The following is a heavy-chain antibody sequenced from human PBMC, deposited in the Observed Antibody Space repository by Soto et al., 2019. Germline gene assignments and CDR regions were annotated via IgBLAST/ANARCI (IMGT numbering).Heavy chain of an antibody. CDR3: ARDTAPSDV. D-gene: IGHD4-17*01. Sequence: ASVKVSCKASGYSFSSYGIHWVRQAPGQGLEWMGWINTYNGNRNFAQKFEDRVTMTTATSANTVFMELSNLKSEDTAVYYCARDTAPSDVWGQGTTVTVSS. CDR2: INTYNGNR. J-gene: IGHJ6*02. V-gene: IGHV1-18*01. CDR1: GYSFSSYG.